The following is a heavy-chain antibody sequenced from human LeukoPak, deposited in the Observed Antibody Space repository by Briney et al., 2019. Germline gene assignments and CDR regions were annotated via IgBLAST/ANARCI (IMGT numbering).Heavy chain of an antibody. CDR1: GFTFSTYV. CDR2: ISDSGDNT. V-gene: IGHV3-23*01. D-gene: IGHD6-19*01. CDR3: ARVRLGSGWSLFDF. Sequence: PGGSLRLSCAASGFTFSTYVMTWVRRAPGKGLEWVSAISDSGDNTYYADSVKGRFTISRHISQNTLYLQMNSLRAEDTAVYYCARVRLGSGWSLFDFWGQGTLVTVSS. J-gene: IGHJ4*02.